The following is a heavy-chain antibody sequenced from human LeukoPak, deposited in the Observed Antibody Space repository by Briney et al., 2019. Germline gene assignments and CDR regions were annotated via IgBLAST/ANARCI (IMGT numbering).Heavy chain of an antibody. CDR1: GGSISSYY. D-gene: IGHD6-6*01. CDR3: ARAEYSSSPGDY. CDR2: IYYSGST. V-gene: IGHV4-59*01. Sequence: TSETLSLTCTVSGGSISSYYWSWIRQPPGKGLEWIGYIYYSGSTNYNPSLKSRVTISVDTSKNQFSLKLSSVTAADTAVYYCARAEYSSSPGDYWGQGTQVTVSS. J-gene: IGHJ4*02.